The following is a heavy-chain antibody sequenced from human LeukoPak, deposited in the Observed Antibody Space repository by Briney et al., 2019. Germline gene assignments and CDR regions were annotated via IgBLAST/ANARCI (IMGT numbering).Heavy chain of an antibody. Sequence: PSQTLSLTCAVSGGSISSGGYSWSWIRQPPGKGLEWIGYIYHSGSTYYNPSLKSRVTISVDRSKNQFSLKLSSVTAADTAVYYCARGGLYYYDSSGYYGDAGPTFDPWGQGTLVTVSS. D-gene: IGHD3-22*01. J-gene: IGHJ5*02. V-gene: IGHV4-30-2*01. CDR3: ARGGLYYYDSSGYYGDAGPTFDP. CDR2: IYHSGST. CDR1: GGSISSGGYS.